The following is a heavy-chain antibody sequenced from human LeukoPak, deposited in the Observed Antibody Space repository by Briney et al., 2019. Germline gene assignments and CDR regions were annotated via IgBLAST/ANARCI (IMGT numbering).Heavy chain of an antibody. J-gene: IGHJ4*02. V-gene: IGHV3-23*01. CDR3: ASGGDGYNTLGY. CDR1: GFTFSSYA. CDR2: ISGSGGST. D-gene: IGHD5-24*01. Sequence: GGSLRLSCAASGFTFSSYAMSWVRQAPGKGLEWVSAISGSGGSTYYADSVKGRFTISRDNSKNTLYLQMNSLRAGDTAVYYCASGGDGYNTLGYWGQGTLVTVSS.